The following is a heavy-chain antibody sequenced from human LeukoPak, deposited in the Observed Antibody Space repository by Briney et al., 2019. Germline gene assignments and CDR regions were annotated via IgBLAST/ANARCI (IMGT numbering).Heavy chain of an antibody. J-gene: IGHJ4*02. V-gene: IGHV3-11*04. Sequence: PGGSLRLSCAASGFTFSDYYMSWIRQVPGKGLEWVSYISSSGSPIYYADSVKGRFTISRDNAKNSLYLQMNRLRAEDTAVYYCARVLLADGYKEMATVGYFDYWGQGTLVTVPS. CDR3: ARVLLADGYKEMATVGYFDY. CDR2: ISSSGSPI. CDR1: GFTFSDYY. D-gene: IGHD5-24*01.